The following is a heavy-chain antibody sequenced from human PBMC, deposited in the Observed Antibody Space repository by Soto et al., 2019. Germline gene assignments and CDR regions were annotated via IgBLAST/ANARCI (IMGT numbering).Heavy chain of an antibody. CDR2: ISYDGSNK. D-gene: IGHD3-22*01. J-gene: IGHJ4*02. CDR3: ARAFYSSGYYYVGPFDY. Sequence: GGSVRLSCAASGFTFSSYAMHWVRQAPGKGLEWVAVISYDGSNKYYADSVKGRFTISRDNSKNTLYLQMNSLRAEDTAVYYCARAFYSSGYYYVGPFDYWGQGTLVTVSS. CDR1: GFTFSSYA. V-gene: IGHV3-30-3*01.